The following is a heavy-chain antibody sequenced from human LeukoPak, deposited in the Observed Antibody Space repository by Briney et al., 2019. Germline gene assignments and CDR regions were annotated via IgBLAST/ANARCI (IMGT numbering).Heavy chain of an antibody. Sequence: SVKVSCKASGGTFSSYAISWVRQAPGQGLEWMGGIIPIFGTAIYAQKFQGRVTITTDESTSTAYMELSSLRSEDTAVYYCARCPSYCSSTSCYNDAFDIWGQGTMVTVSS. CDR1: GGTFSSYA. CDR3: ARCPSYCSSTSCYNDAFDI. V-gene: IGHV1-69*05. D-gene: IGHD2-2*02. J-gene: IGHJ3*02. CDR2: IIPIFGTA.